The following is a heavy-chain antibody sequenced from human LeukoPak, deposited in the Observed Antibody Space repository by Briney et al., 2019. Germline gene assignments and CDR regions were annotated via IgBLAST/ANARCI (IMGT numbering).Heavy chain of an antibody. CDR1: GGSISSSSYY. J-gene: IGHJ3*02. V-gene: IGHV4-39*01. D-gene: IGHD3-10*01. CDR3: ARRYYYGSGSYYRAFDI. Sequence: SETLSLTCTVSGGSISSSSYYWGWIRQPPGKGLEWIGGIYYSGSTYYNPSLKSRVTISVDTSKNQFSLKLSSVTAADTAVYYCARRYYYGSGSYYRAFDIWGQGTMVTVSS. CDR2: IYYSGST.